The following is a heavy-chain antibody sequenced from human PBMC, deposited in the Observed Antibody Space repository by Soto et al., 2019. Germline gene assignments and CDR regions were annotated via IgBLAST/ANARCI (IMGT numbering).Heavy chain of an antibody. D-gene: IGHD3-22*01. Sequence: GGSLRLSCAASGFTFSSYWMHWVRQAPGKGLVWVSRINSDGSSTSYADSVKGRFTISRDNAKNTLYLQMNSLRAEDTAVYYCARVSKTYYYDSSGSQGTDYWGQGTLVTVPS. J-gene: IGHJ4*02. CDR3: ARVSKTYYYDSSGSQGTDY. CDR1: GFTFSSYW. V-gene: IGHV3-74*01. CDR2: INSDGSST.